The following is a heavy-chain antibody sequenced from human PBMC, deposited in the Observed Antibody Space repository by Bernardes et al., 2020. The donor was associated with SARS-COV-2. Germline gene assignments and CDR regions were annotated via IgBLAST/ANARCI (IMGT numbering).Heavy chain of an antibody. Sequence: GGSLRLSCAASGLTFTNYAMSWVRQAPGKGLEWVSSISGSGSTAYYADSVKGRLTISRDNSKNTLYLQMNSLRVEDTAIYYCAKYGIMISFGGLFPYYGMDVWGQGTTVTVSS. CDR3: AKYGIMISFGGLFPYYGMDV. D-gene: IGHD3-16*01. J-gene: IGHJ6*02. CDR2: ISGSGSTA. CDR1: GLTFTNYA. V-gene: IGHV3-23*01.